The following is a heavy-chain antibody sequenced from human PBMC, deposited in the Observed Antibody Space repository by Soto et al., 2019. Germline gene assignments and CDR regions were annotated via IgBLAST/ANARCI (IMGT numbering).Heavy chain of an antibody. J-gene: IGHJ4*02. D-gene: IGHD2-2*01. CDR1: GFSFSGYY. Sequence: VGSLRLSCSPSGFSFSGYYMSWIRQAPGKGLEWVSYIRSSDNTRYYADSVKGRFSITRDNAKNPLHLQMKTLRADDTAVYYCARGNALYDYWGQGTMVAAAS. CDR2: IRSSDNTR. V-gene: IGHV3-11*01. CDR3: ARGNALYDY.